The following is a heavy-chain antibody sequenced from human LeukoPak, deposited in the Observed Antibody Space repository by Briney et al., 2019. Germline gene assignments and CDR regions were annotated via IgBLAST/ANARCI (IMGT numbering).Heavy chain of an antibody. CDR1: GFTFNSFA. V-gene: IGHV3-23*01. CDR2: ISGSDGSS. CDR3: AKSLGVGGYTRYKGFDQ. J-gene: IGHJ4*02. Sequence: GGSLRLSCAASGFTFNSFAMNWVRQAPGKGLGWVSSISGSDGSSHYADFVKGRFTISRDNSKNTLHLQMNSLRAEDTAVYYCAKSLGVGGYTRYKGFDQWGQGTLVTVSS. D-gene: IGHD3-16*02.